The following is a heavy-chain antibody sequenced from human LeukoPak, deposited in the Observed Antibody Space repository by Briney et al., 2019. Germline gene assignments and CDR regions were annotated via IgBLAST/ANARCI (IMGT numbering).Heavy chain of an antibody. J-gene: IGHJ6*03. V-gene: IGHV1-8*03. CDR3: ARGGYSSSWFSPIYYYYYYMDV. CDR1: GYTFTSYD. CDR2: MNPNSGNT. D-gene: IGHD6-13*01. Sequence: ASVKVSCKASGYTFTSYDINWVRQTTGQGLEWMGWMNPNSGNTGYAQKFQGRVTITRNTSISTAYMELSSLRSEDTAVYYCARGGYSSSWFSPIYYYYYYMDVWGKGTTVTVSS.